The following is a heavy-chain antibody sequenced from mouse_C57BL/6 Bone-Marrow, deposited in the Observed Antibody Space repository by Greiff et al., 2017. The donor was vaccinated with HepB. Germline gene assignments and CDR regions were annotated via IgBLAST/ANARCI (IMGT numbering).Heavy chain of an antibody. J-gene: IGHJ1*03. V-gene: IGHV5-6*01. CDR1: GFTFSSYG. Sequence: DVQLVESGGDLVKPGSSLKLSCAASGFTFSSYGMSWVRQTPDKRLEWVATISSGGSYTYYPDSVKGRFTISRDNAKNTLYLQMSSLKSEDTAMYYCARRISTVGATEYFDIWGTGTTVTVSS. CDR2: ISSGGSYT. CDR3: ARRISTVGATEYFDI. D-gene: IGHD1-1*01.